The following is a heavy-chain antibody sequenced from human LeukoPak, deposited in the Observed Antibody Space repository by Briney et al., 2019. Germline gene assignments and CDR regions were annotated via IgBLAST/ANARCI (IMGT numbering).Heavy chain of an antibody. J-gene: IGHJ4*02. CDR3: ARVPEYDYGDPKEDY. CDR1: GFTFSSYS. V-gene: IGHV3-48*04. CDR2: ISSSSSTI. D-gene: IGHD4-17*01. Sequence: PGGSLRLSCAASGFTFSSYSMNWVRQAPGKGLEWVSYISSSSSTIYYADSVKGRFTISRDNAKNSLYLQMNSLRAEDTAVYYCARVPEYDYGDPKEDYWGQGTLVTVSS.